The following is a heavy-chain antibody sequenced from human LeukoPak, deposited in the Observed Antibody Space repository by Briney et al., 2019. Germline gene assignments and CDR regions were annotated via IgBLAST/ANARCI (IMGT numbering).Heavy chain of an antibody. CDR1: EFTFSTYW. D-gene: IGHD6-13*01. Sequence: GGSLRLSCEASEFTFSTYWMHWVRQVLGKGLVWVARINTDGSRTSYADSVKGRFTISRDNSKNTLYLQMNSLRAEDTAVYYCAKDKMKGAAAVNYFDYWGQGTLVTVSS. CDR3: AKDKMKGAAAVNYFDY. CDR2: INTDGSRT. V-gene: IGHV3-74*01. J-gene: IGHJ4*02.